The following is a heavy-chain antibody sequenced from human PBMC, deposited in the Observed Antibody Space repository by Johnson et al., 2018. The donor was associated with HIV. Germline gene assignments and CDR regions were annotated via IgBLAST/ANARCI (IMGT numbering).Heavy chain of an antibody. Sequence: VQLVESGGGLIQPGGSLRLACAASGFSVSSNYMSWVRQAPGKGLEWVSVIYSGGSTYYADSVKGRFTISRDSSKNTLYLQMNSLRAEDTALYYCARDRAIGGGSIDIWGQGTMVTVSS. CDR3: ARDRAIGGGSIDI. J-gene: IGHJ3*02. CDR2: IYSGGST. CDR1: GFSVSSNY. V-gene: IGHV3-53*01. D-gene: IGHD2-21*01.